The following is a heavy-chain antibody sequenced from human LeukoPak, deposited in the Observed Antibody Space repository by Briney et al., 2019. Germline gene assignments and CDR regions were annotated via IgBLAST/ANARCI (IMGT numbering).Heavy chain of an antibody. CDR1: GFTFSSYW. CDR3: ARDQAPGYDFWSGYYYYYYYMDV. J-gene: IGHJ6*03. D-gene: IGHD3-3*01. V-gene: IGHV3-7*01. Sequence: GGSLRLSCAASGFTFSSYWMSWVRQAPGKGLEWVANIKQDGSEKYYVDSVKGRFTISRDNAKNSLYLQMNSLRAEDTAVYYCARDQAPGYDFWSGYYYYYYYMDVWGKGTTVTVSS. CDR2: IKQDGSEK.